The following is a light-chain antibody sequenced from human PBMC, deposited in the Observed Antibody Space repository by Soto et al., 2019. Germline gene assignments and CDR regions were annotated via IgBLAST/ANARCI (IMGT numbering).Light chain of an antibody. Sequence: QTVVTQEPSFSVSPGGTVTLTCGLRSGSVSTSYYPSWYQQTPGQAPRTLIYSTNTRSSGVPDRFSGSILGNKAALTITGAQADDESDYYCVLYVGSGIVVFGGGTKLTVL. CDR2: STN. CDR3: VLYVGSGIVV. J-gene: IGLJ2*01. V-gene: IGLV8-61*01. CDR1: SGSVSTSYY.